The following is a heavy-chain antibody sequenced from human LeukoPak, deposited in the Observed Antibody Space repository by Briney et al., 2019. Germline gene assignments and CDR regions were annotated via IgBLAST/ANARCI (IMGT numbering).Heavy chain of an antibody. V-gene: IGHV3-7*01. J-gene: IGHJ4*02. CDR2: IKEDGSMK. CDR1: GFTFSNYW. CDR3: SRDEISRYFVY. Sequence: GGSLSLSCADSGFTFSNYWMIWVRQAPGRGLEWVANIKEDGSMKQYVDSVRGRFTISRDNAQGSLYLQMMNLKAEDSAVYYCSRDEISRYFVYWGQGTLVTVSS.